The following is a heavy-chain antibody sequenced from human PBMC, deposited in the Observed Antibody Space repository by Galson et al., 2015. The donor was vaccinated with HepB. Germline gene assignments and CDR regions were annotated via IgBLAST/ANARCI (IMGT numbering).Heavy chain of an antibody. CDR1: GGSISSGGYY. CDR2: IYYSGST. CDR3: AREIGRGRGPRYFDY. Sequence: TLSLTCTVSGGSISSGGYYWSWIRQHPGKGLEWVGYIYYSGSTYYNPSLKSRVTISVDTSKNQFPLKLSSVTAADTAVYYCAREIGRGRGPRYFDYWGQGTLVTVSS. J-gene: IGHJ4*02. V-gene: IGHV4-31*03. D-gene: IGHD2/OR15-2a*01.